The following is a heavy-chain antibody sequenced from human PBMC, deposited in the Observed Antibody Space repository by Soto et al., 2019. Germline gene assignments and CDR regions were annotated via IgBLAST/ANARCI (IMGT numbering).Heavy chain of an antibody. J-gene: IGHJ4*02. Sequence: GESLKISCKASGYSFSSYWIGWVRQIPGKGLEWMGIIFPDDSETRYSPSFQGKVSISVDKSITTAYLQWSSLEASDTAMYYCARRLYDTSGYRYFDFWGQGTLVTVSS. V-gene: IGHV5-51*01. CDR3: ARRLYDTSGYRYFDF. CDR1: GYSFSSYW. CDR2: IFPDDSET. D-gene: IGHD3-22*01.